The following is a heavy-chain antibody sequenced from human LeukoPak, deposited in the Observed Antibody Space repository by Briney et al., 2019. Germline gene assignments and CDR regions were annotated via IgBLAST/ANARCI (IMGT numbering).Heavy chain of an antibody. Sequence: GASVKVSCKASGYTFTSYGISWVRQAPGQGLEWMGWISGYNGHTNYAQKLLRRVTMTTDTSTSTAYMDLRSLRSDDTAVYYCARGPYYYDSSGYYYASFDYWGQGTLVTVSS. V-gene: IGHV1-18*01. D-gene: IGHD3-22*01. CDR3: ARGPYYYDSSGYYYASFDY. J-gene: IGHJ4*02. CDR1: GYTFTSYG. CDR2: ISGYNGHT.